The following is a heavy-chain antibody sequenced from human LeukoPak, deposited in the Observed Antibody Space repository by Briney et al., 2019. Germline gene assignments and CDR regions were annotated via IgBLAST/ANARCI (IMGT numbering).Heavy chain of an antibody. CDR1: GYTFTGYY. V-gene: IGHV1-2*02. J-gene: IGHJ6*03. CDR3: ARDGSKRYCSSTSCYTWYYYYYYMDV. CDR2: INPNSGGT. Sequence: GASVKVSCKASGYTFTGYYMHWVRQAPGQGLEWMGWINPNSGGTNYAQKFQGRVTMTRDTSISTAYMELSRLRSDDTAVYYCARDGSKRYCSSTSCYTWYYYYYYMDVWGKGTTVTVSS. D-gene: IGHD2-2*02.